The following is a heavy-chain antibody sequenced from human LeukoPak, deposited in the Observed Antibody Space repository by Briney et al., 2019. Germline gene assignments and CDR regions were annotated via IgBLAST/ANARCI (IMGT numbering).Heavy chain of an antibody. CDR1: GGTFSSYG. D-gene: IGHD1-26*01. J-gene: IGHJ4*02. CDR2: IIPIFGTA. V-gene: IGHV1-69*05. CDR3: ASGTSSGSLRC. Sequence: ASVKVSCKASGGTFSSYGISWVRQAPGQGLEWMGRIIPIFGTANYAQKFQGRVTITTDESTSTAYMELSSLRSEDTAVYYCASGTSSGSLRCWGQGTLVTVSS.